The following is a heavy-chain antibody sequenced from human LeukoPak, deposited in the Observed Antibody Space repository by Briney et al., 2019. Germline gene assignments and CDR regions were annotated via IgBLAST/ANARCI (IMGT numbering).Heavy chain of an antibody. Sequence: GASVKVSCKASGYTFTNYYMHWVRQAPGQGLEWMGIINPSGGSTSYAQKFQGRVTMTRDTSTSTVYMELSSLRSEDTAVYYCARVGSSSWYESAFDIWGQGTMVTVSS. CDR3: ARVGSSSWYESAFDI. V-gene: IGHV1-46*01. CDR1: GYTFTNYY. D-gene: IGHD6-13*01. J-gene: IGHJ3*02. CDR2: INPSGGST.